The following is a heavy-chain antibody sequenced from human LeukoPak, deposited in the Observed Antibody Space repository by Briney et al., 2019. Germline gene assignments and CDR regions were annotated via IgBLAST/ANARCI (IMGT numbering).Heavy chain of an antibody. Sequence: ASVKVSCKXSGYTFTGYYMHWVRQAPGQGLEWMGRINPNSGGTNYAQKFQGRVTMTRDTSISTAYMELSRLRSDDTAVYCCARESADYYDSSGYYYLVYYFDYWGQGTLVTVSS. D-gene: IGHD3-22*01. CDR2: INPNSGGT. CDR3: ARESADYYDSSGYYYLVYYFDY. CDR1: GYTFTGYY. J-gene: IGHJ4*02. V-gene: IGHV1-2*06.